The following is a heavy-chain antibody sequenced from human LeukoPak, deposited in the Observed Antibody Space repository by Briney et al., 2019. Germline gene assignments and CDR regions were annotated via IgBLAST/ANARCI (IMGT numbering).Heavy chain of an antibody. J-gene: IGHJ4*02. Sequence: SETLSLTCAVYGGSFSGYYWSWIRQPPGKGLEGIGEINHSGSTNYNPSLKSRVTISVDTSKNQFSLKLNSVTAADTAVYYCARVGKSSSSSLFDYWGQGTLVTVSS. CDR1: GGSFSGYY. D-gene: IGHD6-6*01. CDR2: INHSGST. V-gene: IGHV4-34*01. CDR3: ARVGKSSSSSLFDY.